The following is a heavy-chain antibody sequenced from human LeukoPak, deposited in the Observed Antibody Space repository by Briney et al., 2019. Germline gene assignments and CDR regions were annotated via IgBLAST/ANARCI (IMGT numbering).Heavy chain of an antibody. V-gene: IGHV3-11*04. CDR3: AREGRGYSYGYGTGPYLEGTDP. D-gene: IGHD5-18*01. Sequence: GGSLRLSCAASGFTFSDYYMSWIRQAPGKGLEWVSYISSSGSTIYYADSVKGRFTISRDNAKNSLYLQMNSLRAEDTAVYYCAREGRGYSYGYGTGPYLEGTDPWGQGTLVTVSS. J-gene: IGHJ5*02. CDR1: GFTFSDYY. CDR2: ISSSGSTI.